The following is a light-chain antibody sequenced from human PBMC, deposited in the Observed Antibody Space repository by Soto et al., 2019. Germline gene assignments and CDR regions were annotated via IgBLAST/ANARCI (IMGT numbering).Light chain of an antibody. Sequence: EIVLTQSPGTPSLSPGERATLSCRTSQSVSSNYLAWYQQKPGQAPRLLIYGASSRATGIPDRFSGSGSGTDFTLTISRLEPEDFAVYHCQQYGTSWWTFGQGTKVEIK. CDR2: GAS. V-gene: IGKV3-20*01. CDR3: QQYGTSWWT. CDR1: QSVSSNY. J-gene: IGKJ1*01.